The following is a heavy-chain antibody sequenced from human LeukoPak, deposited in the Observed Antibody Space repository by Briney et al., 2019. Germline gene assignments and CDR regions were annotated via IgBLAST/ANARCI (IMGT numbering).Heavy chain of an antibody. CDR1: GFTFSYYD. CDR2: IGKDGGT. CDR3: IRDLGLSHAYGAFDV. J-gene: IGHJ3*01. Sequence: GGSLRLSCAASGFTFSYYDMHWVRQVTGKSLEWVSGIGKDGGTYYPGSVKGRFTISRENAKNSLYLQMNSLRAEDTAVYYCIRDLGLSHAYGAFDVWGQGTMVTVSS. D-gene: IGHD3-16*01. V-gene: IGHV3-13*01.